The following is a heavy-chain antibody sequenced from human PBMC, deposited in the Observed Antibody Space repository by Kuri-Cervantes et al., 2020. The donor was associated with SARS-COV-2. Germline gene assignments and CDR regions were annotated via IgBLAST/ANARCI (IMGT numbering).Heavy chain of an antibody. CDR2: IYYSGST. CDR1: AGSMSSSSHY. J-gene: IGHJ4*02. Sequence: SETLSLTCSVSAGSMSSSSHYWGWIRQSPEKGLEWIGSIYYSGSTYYNPSLKSRVTISVDTSKNQFSLKLSSVTAADTAVYYCAKDQSGCSGGSCYIWFDYWGQGTLVTVSS. D-gene: IGHD2-15*01. V-gene: IGHV4-39*02. CDR3: AKDQSGCSGGSCYIWFDY.